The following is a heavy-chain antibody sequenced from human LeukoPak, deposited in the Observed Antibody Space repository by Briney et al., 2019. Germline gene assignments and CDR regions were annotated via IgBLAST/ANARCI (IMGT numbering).Heavy chain of an antibody. CDR3: AKCIAVAGTLSVFDY. Sequence: GGSLRLSCAASGFTFSNYAMSWVRQAPGKGLEWVSAISGSGDSAYYADSVKGRFTISRDNSKNTLYLQMNSLRAEDTAVYYCAKCIAVAGTLSVFDYWGQGTLVTVSS. V-gene: IGHV3-23*01. J-gene: IGHJ4*02. CDR2: ISGSGDSA. D-gene: IGHD6-19*01. CDR1: GFTFSNYA.